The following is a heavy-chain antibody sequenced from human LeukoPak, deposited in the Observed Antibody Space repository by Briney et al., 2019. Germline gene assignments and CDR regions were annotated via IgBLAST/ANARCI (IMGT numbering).Heavy chain of an antibody. CDR3: ARAAAGLNWFDP. J-gene: IGHJ5*02. CDR1: GGSISSSSYY. Sequence: SETLSLTCTVSGGSISSSSYYWGWIRQPPGKGLERIGSIYYSGSTYYNPSLKSRVTISVDTSKNQFSLKLSSVTAADTAVYYCARAAAGLNWFDPWGQGTLVTVSS. D-gene: IGHD6-13*01. V-gene: IGHV4-39*07. CDR2: IYYSGST.